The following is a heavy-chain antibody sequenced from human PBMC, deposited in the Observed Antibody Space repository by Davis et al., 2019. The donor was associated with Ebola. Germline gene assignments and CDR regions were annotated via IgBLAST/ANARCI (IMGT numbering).Heavy chain of an antibody. D-gene: IGHD5-18*01. Sequence: PSETLSLTCTVSGGSVSSGSYYWSWIRQPPGKGLEWIGYIYYSGSTNYNPSLKSRVTISVDTSKNQFSLKLSSVTAADTAVYYCAREGVDTAMVNAFDIWGQGTMVTVSS. CDR1: GGSVSSGSYY. V-gene: IGHV4-61*01. CDR2: IYYSGST. J-gene: IGHJ3*02. CDR3: AREGVDTAMVNAFDI.